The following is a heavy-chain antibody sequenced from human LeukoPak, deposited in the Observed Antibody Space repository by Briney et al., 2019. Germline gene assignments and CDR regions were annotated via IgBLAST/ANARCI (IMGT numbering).Heavy chain of an antibody. CDR3: ARDRVGGSYSDWYNYYGLDV. V-gene: IGHV1-2*06. CDR2: LNPNSGGT. D-gene: IGHD1-26*01. CDR1: GYTFTGYY. Sequence: ASVKVSCTASGYTFTGYYMHWVRQAPGQGLEWMGRLNPNSGGTDYARKFQGRVTMTRDTSISTAYMELSRLRSDDTAVYYCARDRVGGSYSDWYNYYGLDVWGQGTTVTVSS. J-gene: IGHJ6*02.